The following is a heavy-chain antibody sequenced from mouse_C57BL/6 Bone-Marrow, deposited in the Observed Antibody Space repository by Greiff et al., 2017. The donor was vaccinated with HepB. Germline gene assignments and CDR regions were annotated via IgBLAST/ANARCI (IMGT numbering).Heavy chain of an antibody. J-gene: IGHJ3*01. V-gene: IGHV1-82*01. CDR2: IYPGDGDT. CDR3: ANHYYGIAY. Sequence: QVQLKESGPELVKPGASVKISCKASGYAFSSSWMNWVKQRPGKGLEWIGRIYPGDGDTNYNGKFKGKATLTADKSSSTAYMQLSSLTSEDSAVYFCANHYYGIAYWGQGTLVTVSA. D-gene: IGHD1-1*01. CDR1: GYAFSSSW.